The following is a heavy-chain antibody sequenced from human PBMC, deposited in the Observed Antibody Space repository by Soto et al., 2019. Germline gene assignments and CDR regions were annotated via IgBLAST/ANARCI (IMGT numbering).Heavy chain of an antibody. Sequence: SETLSLTCTVSGASISSYYWSWLRQPPGKGLEWIGYIYYSGSTNYNPSLKSRVTISVDTSKNQFSLKLSSGTAADTAVYYCARYGGYCSSTSCYFAEYFQHWGQGTLVTVS. CDR3: ARYGGYCSSTSCYFAEYFQH. D-gene: IGHD2-2*01. CDR1: GASISSYY. J-gene: IGHJ1*01. CDR2: IYYSGST. V-gene: IGHV4-59*08.